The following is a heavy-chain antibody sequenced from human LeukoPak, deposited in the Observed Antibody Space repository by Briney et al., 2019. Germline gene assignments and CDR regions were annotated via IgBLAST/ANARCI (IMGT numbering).Heavy chain of an antibody. V-gene: IGHV1-2*02. D-gene: IGHD6-13*01. CDR2: INPNSGGT. J-gene: IGHJ5*02. CDR1: GYTFTGYY. CDR3: AREGQIAAAGRGNWFDP. Sequence: ASVKVSCKASGYTFTGYYMHWVRQAPGQGLEWMGWINPNSGGTNYAQKFQGRVTMTRDTPISTAYMELSRLRSDDTAVYYCAREGQIAAAGRGNWFDPWGQGTLVTVSS.